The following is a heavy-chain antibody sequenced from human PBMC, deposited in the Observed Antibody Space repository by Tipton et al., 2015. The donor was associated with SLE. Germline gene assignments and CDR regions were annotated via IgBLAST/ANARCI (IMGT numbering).Heavy chain of an antibody. CDR1: GFTFRIYW. Sequence: SLRLSCATSGFTFRIYWMTWVRQAPGKGLEWVANIKQDGSEKYYVDSVKGRFTISRDNAKNSLYLQMNSLRAEDTAVYFCARVRSQRDAFDMWGQGTMVTVSS. D-gene: IGHD5-18*01. CDR2: IKQDGSEK. J-gene: IGHJ3*02. V-gene: IGHV3-7*02. CDR3: ARVRSQRDAFDM.